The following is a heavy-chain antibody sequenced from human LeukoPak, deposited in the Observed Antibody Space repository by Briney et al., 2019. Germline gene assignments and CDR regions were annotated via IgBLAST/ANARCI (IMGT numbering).Heavy chain of an antibody. CDR3: TTDPLPYSGSRYYYYMDV. V-gene: IGHV3-15*01. CDR2: IKSKTDGGTT. J-gene: IGHJ6*03. D-gene: IGHD1-26*01. CDR1: GFTFSNAW. Sequence: GGSLRLSCAASGFTFSNAWMSWVRQAPGKGLEWVGRIKSKTDGGTTDYAAPVKGRFTISRDDSKNTLYLQMNSLKTEDTAVYYCTTDPLPYSGSRYYYYMDVWGKGTTVTVSS.